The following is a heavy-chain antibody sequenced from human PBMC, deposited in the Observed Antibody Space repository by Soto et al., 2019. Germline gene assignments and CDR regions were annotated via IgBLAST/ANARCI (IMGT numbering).Heavy chain of an antibody. Sequence: QVQLVESGGGVVQPGRSLRLSCAASGGTFSSYGMHWVRQAQGKGLEWVAVIWYDGSNKYYADSVKGRFTISRDNSKNALYLQMNSLRAEDTAVYYCARADSLGSHYYYGMDVWGQGTTVTVSS. D-gene: IGHD3-22*01. CDR3: ARADSLGSHYYYGMDV. V-gene: IGHV3-33*01. CDR2: IWYDGSNK. J-gene: IGHJ6*02. CDR1: GGTFSSYG.